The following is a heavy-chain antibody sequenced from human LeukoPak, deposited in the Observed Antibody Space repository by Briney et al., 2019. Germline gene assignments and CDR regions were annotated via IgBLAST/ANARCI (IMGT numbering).Heavy chain of an antibody. D-gene: IGHD1-26*01. V-gene: IGHV5-51*01. CDR2: IYPGDSDT. CDR1: GYSFTSYW. J-gene: IGHJ4*02. CDR3: ARRVVGVNCGFDH. Sequence: GESLKISCKGSGYSFTSYWIGWVRQMPGKGLEWMGIIYPGDSDTRYSPSFQGQVTISADKSITTAYLQWSSLKASDTAMYYCARRVVGVNCGFDHWGQGTLVTVSS.